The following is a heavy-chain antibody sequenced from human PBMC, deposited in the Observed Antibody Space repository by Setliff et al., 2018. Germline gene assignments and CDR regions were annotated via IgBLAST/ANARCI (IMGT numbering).Heavy chain of an antibody. CDR1: GYTFTSYG. CDR2: ISAYNGNT. CDR3: ARDRAIVVVTATGTLNY. Sequence: ASVKVSCKASGYTFTSYGISWVRQAPGQGLEWMGWISAYNGNTNYAQKFQGRVTMTRDTSTSTVYMELSSLRSEDTAVYYCARDRAIVVVTATGTLNYWGQGTLVTVSS. J-gene: IGHJ4*02. V-gene: IGHV1-18*01. D-gene: IGHD2-21*02.